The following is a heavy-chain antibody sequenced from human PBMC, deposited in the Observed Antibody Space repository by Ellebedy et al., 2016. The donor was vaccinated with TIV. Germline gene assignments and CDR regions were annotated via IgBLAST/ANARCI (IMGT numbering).Heavy chain of an antibody. D-gene: IGHD3-3*01. J-gene: IGHJ4*02. Sequence: PGGSLRLSCAASGFTVSTNAMSWVRQAPGKGLQWVSGLGSDGAAHYTDSVKGRFTVYRDNSRNTFYLQMNSLRAEDTALYFCAKDLYYWSAIDHWGQGTLVTVSS. CDR1: GFTVSTNA. V-gene: IGHV3-23*01. CDR2: LGSDGAA. CDR3: AKDLYYWSAIDH.